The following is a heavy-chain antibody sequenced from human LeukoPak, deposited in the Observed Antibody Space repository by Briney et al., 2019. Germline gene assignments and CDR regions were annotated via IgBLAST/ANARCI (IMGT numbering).Heavy chain of an antibody. CDR1: GGSISSGSYY. CDR3: ARDRTLGELSSNWFDP. Sequence: NPSETLSLTCTVSGGSISSGSYYWGWIRQPAGKGLEWIGRIYTSGSTNYNPSLKSRVTISVDTSKNQFSLKLSSVTAADTAVYYCARDRTLGELSSNWFDPWGQGTLVTVSS. V-gene: IGHV4-61*02. D-gene: IGHD3-10*01. CDR2: IYTSGST. J-gene: IGHJ5*02.